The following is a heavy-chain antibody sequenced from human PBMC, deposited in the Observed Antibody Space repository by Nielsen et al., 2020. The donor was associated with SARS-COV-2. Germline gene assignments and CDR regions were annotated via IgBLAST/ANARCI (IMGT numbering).Heavy chain of an antibody. CDR2: ISYDGSNK. CDR3: ARAGSSSWYLVPTVG. D-gene: IGHD6-13*01. V-gene: IGHV3-30*04. J-gene: IGHJ4*02. Sequence: GESLKIFCAASGFTFSSYAMHWVRQAPGKGLEWVAVISYDGSNKYYADSVKGRFTISRDNSKNTLYLQMNSLRAEGTAVYYCARAGSSSWYLVPTVGWGQGTLVTVSS. CDR1: GFTFSSYA.